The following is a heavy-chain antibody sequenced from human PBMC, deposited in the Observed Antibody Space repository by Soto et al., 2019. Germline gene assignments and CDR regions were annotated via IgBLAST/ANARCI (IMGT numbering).Heavy chain of an antibody. D-gene: IGHD2-8*02. J-gene: IGHJ5*02. CDR2: IYPGDFDT. V-gene: IGHV5-51*01. CDR1: GDSFTTYW. CDR3: ERKRTRGYFNWFDP. Sequence: GESLKISCRVSGDSFTTYWIAWVRQMPGKGLEWMGIIYPGDFDTRYSPSFQGQVTISVDKSINTAYLQWNSLKASDSAMYYCERKRTRGYFNWFDPWGQGTLVTVSS.